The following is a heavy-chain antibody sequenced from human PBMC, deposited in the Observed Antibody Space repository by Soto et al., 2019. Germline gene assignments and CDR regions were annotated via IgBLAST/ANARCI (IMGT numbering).Heavy chain of an antibody. CDR3: ARENWNYDYYYGMDV. Sequence: ASVKVSCKASGYAFTTYGITWVRQAPGQGLEWMGWISAYNDNTNYAPKFQGRVTMTTDTSTNTAYMELRSLRADDTAMYYCARENWNYDYYYGMDVWGQGTTVTVSS. CDR1: GYAFTTYG. CDR2: ISAYNDNT. D-gene: IGHD1-1*01. V-gene: IGHV1-18*04. J-gene: IGHJ6*02.